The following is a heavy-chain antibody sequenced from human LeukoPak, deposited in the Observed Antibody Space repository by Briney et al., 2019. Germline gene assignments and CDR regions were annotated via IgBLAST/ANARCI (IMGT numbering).Heavy chain of an antibody. V-gene: IGHV4-59*08. D-gene: IGHD6-19*01. J-gene: IGHJ4*02. CDR1: GGSMSPYH. CDR3: ARAVSGRFDY. CDR2: IYYSGST. Sequence: SETLSLTCTVSGGSMSPYHWGWIRQPPGKGPEWTGYIYYSGSTNYNPSLKSRVTISADTSKNQFSLKLSSVTAADTAIYYCARAVSGRFDYWGQGTLVTVSS.